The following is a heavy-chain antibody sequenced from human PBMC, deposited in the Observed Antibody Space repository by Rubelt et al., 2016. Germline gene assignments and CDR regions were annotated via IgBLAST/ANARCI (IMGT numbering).Heavy chain of an antibody. D-gene: IGHD2-21*01. Sequence: QVQLVESGGGVVQPGRSLRLSCAASGFTFSSYGMPWVRKAPGKGLERVAVIWYDGGTCDFVVPGSGVYARYREIARGALCLQVSGLRAYETAMCYCARADDSVVAADWGQGTLVTVSS. V-gene: IGHV3-33*01. CDR3: ARADDSVVAAD. CDR1: GFTFSSYG. J-gene: IGHJ4*02. CDR2: IWYDGGTC.